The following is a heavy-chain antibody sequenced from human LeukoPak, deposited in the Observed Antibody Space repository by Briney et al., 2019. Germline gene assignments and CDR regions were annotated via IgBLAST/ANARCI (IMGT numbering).Heavy chain of an antibody. J-gene: IGHJ6*03. Sequence: ASVKVSCKASGYTFTSYDINWVRQATGQGLEWMGWMNPNSGNTGYAQKFQGRVTITRNTSISTAYIELRSLRFDDTAVYYCARRTGYNYYYMDVWGQGTTVTVSS. CDR2: MNPNSGNT. V-gene: IGHV1-8*03. D-gene: IGHD3/OR15-3a*01. CDR3: ARRTGYNYYYMDV. CDR1: GYTFTSYD.